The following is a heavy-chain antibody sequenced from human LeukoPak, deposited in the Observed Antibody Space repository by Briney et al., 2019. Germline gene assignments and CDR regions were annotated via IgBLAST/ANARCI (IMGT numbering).Heavy chain of an antibody. CDR1: GGSISSSSSY. J-gene: IGHJ6*03. D-gene: IGHD3-16*01. CDR3: ARDVWDYYYYYMDV. CDR2: IYYSGSS. Sequence: PSETLSLTCSVSGGSISSSSSYWGWIRQPPGKGLEWIGSIYYSGSSFDNPALKSRVTISVDTSKNQFSLKLSSVTAADTAVYYCARDVWDYYYYYMDVWGKGTTVTISS. V-gene: IGHV4-39*07.